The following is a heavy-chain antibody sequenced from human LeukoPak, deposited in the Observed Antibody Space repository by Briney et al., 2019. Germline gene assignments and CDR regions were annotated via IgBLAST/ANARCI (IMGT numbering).Heavy chain of an antibody. V-gene: IGHV4-59*01. D-gene: IGHD2-2*01. CDR3: ARVSAPAALAYMDA. CDR1: GGSMKRSY. Sequence: SETLSLTCLVSGGSMKRSYWTWIRQAPGKGLEWIGNIDDSGNTNYSPSLKSRVTISLDTSKNQFSLRVTSVTASDRGLYFCARVSAPAALAYMDAWGKGTTVTVSS. J-gene: IGHJ6*03. CDR2: IDDSGNT.